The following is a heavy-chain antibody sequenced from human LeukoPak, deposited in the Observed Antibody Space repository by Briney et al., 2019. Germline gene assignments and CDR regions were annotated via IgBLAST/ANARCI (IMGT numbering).Heavy chain of an antibody. CDR3: ARNRGSTVITDHYYYYYMDV. D-gene: IGHD4-11*01. CDR1: GGSISSYY. J-gene: IGHJ6*03. V-gene: IGHV4-59*13. CDR2: IYSSGTT. Sequence: PSETLSLTCIVSGGSISSYYWSWIRQPPGKGLEWIGNIYSSGTTNYNPSLKSRVTISMDTSKNQFSLKLSSVTAADTAVYYCARNRGSTVITDHYYYYYMDVWGKGTTVTVSS.